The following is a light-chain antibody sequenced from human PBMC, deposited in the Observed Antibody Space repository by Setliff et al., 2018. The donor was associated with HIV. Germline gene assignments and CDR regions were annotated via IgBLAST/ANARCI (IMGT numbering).Light chain of an antibody. Sequence: QSALPQPASVSGSPGQSITISCTGTSSDVGGYNYVSWYQQHPGKAPKLMIYEVTNRPSGISNRFSGSKSGNTASLTISGLQAEDEADYYCSSYTIRNTLLFGTGTKVTVL. V-gene: IGLV2-14*01. CDR3: SSYTIRNTLL. CDR2: EVT. CDR1: SSDVGGYNY. J-gene: IGLJ1*01.